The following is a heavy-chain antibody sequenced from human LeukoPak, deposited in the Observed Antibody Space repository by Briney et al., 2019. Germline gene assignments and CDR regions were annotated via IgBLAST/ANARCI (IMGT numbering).Heavy chain of an antibody. CDR2: IYTSGST. CDR1: GGSISSGSYY. J-gene: IGHJ2*01. CDR3: ARDFGYLVMGWYFDL. D-gene: IGHD2-8*01. V-gene: IGHV4-61*02. Sequence: PSETLSLTCTVSGGSISSGSYYWSWIRQPAGKGLEWIGRIYTSGSTNYNPSLKSRVTISVDTSKNQFSLKLSSVTAADTAVYYCARDFGYLVMGWYFDLWGRGTLVTVSS.